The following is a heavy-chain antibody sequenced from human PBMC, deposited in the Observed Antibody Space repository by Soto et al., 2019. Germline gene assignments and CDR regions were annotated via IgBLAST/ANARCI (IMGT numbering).Heavy chain of an antibody. V-gene: IGHV1-69*12. J-gene: IGHJ4*02. D-gene: IGHD5-18*01. CDR3: ASGIQLWLRRINNGYSG. CDR1: GGTFSTYA. CDR2: IIPMFGTA. Sequence: QVQLVQSGAEVKKPESSVKVSCKAPGGTFSTYAISWVRQAPGQGLEWMGGIIPMFGTANYAQRFQDRVTFTADEAKNTDSMELSSLRSEDTAVYLCASGIQLWLRRINNGYSGWGQGTLVTVSS.